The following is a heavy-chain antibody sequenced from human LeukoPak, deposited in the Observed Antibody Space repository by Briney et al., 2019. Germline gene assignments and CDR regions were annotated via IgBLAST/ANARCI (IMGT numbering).Heavy chain of an antibody. V-gene: IGHV1-18*01. CDR2: ISAYNGNT. D-gene: IGHD2-2*01. Sequence: ASVKVSCKASGYTFTSYGISWVRQAPGQGLEWMGWISAYNGNTNYAQKLQGRVTMTTDTSTSTAYMELRSLRSDDTAVYYCARGRLSHCSSTSCYLGPAVWGGQGTLVTVSS. CDR3: ARGRLSHCSSTSCYLGPAVW. CDR1: GYTFTSYG. J-gene: IGHJ4*02.